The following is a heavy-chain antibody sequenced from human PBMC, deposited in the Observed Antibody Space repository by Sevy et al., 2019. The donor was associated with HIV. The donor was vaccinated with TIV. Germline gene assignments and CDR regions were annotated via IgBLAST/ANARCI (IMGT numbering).Heavy chain of an antibody. CDR3: AITKDYYDSSGYPFDY. J-gene: IGHJ4*02. CDR2: FDPEDGET. D-gene: IGHD3-22*01. CDR1: GYTLTQLS. V-gene: IGHV1-24*01. Sequence: ASVKVSCKVSGYTLTQLSMHWVRQAPGKGLEWMGSFDPEDGETIYAHKFQGRVTMTEDTSTDTAYMELSSLKSEDTAVFYCAITKDYYDSSGYPFDYWGQGTLVTVSS.